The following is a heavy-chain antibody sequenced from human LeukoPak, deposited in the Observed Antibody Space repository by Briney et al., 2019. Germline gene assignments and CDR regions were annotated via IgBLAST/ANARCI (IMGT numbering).Heavy chain of an antibody. J-gene: IGHJ4*02. CDR3: ARGRAFFGELFYFDY. CDR1: GGSFSGYY. D-gene: IGHD3-10*01. CDR2: INYSGST. V-gene: IGHV4-34*01. Sequence: PSETLSLTCASYGGSFSGYYWSWIRQPPGKGLERIGEINYSGSTNYNPSLKSRVTISVDTSKSQFSLKLNSMIAADTAVYYCARGRAFFGELFYFDYWGQGTLVAVSS.